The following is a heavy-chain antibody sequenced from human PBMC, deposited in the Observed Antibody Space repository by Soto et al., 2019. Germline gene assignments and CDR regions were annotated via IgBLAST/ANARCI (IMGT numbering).Heavy chain of an antibody. CDR3: AKDLTKNYDFWSGYFGY. Sequence: PGGSLRLSCAASGFTFSSYSMNWVRQAPGKGLEWVSDISSRSNTIYYADSAKGRFTISRDNDKNTLYLQMNIMRAEDTAVYFCAKDLTKNYDFWSGYFGYWGQGTLVTVSS. CDR2: ISSRSNTI. V-gene: IGHV3-48*01. J-gene: IGHJ4*02. D-gene: IGHD3-3*01. CDR1: GFTFSSYS.